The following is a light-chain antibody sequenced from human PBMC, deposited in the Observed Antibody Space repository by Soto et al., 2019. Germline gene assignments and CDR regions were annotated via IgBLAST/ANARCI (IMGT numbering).Light chain of an antibody. V-gene: IGKV3-15*01. J-gene: IGKJ4*01. Sequence: EIVMTQSPATLSVHPGEIATLSCRTRQSVSSTLAWYQQKPGHAPRLLVYVASTRATGILARSSGSGSETEFTLSLSHLQSADFSVQYCRPYNNSSPPLTFGGRTKVDSK. CDR1: QSVSST. CDR3: RPYNNSSPPLT. CDR2: VAS.